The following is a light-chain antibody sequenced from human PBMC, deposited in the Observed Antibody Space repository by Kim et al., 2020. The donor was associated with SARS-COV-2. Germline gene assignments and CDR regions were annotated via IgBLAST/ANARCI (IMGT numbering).Light chain of an antibody. CDR1: SLRSYY. CDR2: GKN. CDR3: NSRDSNDNVV. Sequence: AWGKKVRITCQGDSLRSYYATCYQQKPGQAPILVIYGKNNRPSGIPDRFSGSSSGNTASLTITGTQAGDEADYYCNSRDSNDNVVFGGGTQLTVL. J-gene: IGLJ3*02. V-gene: IGLV3-19*01.